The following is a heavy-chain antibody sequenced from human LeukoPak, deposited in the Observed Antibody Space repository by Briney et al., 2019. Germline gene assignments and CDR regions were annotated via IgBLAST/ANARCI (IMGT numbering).Heavy chain of an antibody. Sequence: GGSLRLSCTASGFTFGDYAMSWVRQAPGKGLEWVGFIRSKAYGGTTEYAASVKGRFTISRDDSKSIAYLQMNSLKTEDTAVYYCTRVVRQLVMDLFDYWGQGTLVTVSS. D-gene: IGHD6-13*01. J-gene: IGHJ4*02. CDR1: GFTFGDYA. V-gene: IGHV3-49*04. CDR3: TRVVRQLVMDLFDY. CDR2: IRSKAYGGTT.